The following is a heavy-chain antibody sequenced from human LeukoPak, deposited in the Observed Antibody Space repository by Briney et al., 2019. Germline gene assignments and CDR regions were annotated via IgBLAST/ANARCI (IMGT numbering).Heavy chain of an antibody. Sequence: SETLSLTCTVSGGSISSYYWSWIRQPPGKGLEWIGYIYYSGSTNYNPSLKSRVTISVDTSKNQFSLKLSSVTAADTAVYYCARRESYFSALDYWGQGTLVTVSS. CDR1: GGSISSYY. V-gene: IGHV4-59*01. CDR2: IYYSGST. D-gene: IGHD3-3*01. J-gene: IGHJ4*02. CDR3: ARRESYFSALDY.